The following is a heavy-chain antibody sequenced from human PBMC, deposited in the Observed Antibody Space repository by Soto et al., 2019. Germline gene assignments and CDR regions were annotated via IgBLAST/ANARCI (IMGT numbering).Heavy chain of an antibody. V-gene: IGHV3-30*14. Sequence: PGGSLRLSCAASGFTFSSYAMHWVRQAPGKGLEWVAVISYDGSNKYYADSVKGRFTISRDNSKNTLYLQMNSLRAEDTALYYCASAPSALYDYWGQGTLVTVSS. J-gene: IGHJ4*02. CDR1: GFTFSSYA. CDR3: ASAPSALYDY. D-gene: IGHD3-16*01. CDR2: ISYDGSNK.